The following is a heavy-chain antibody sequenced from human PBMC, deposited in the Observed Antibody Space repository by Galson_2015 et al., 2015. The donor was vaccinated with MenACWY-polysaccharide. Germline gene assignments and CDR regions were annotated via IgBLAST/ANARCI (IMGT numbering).Heavy chain of an antibody. J-gene: IGHJ4*02. CDR3: AREGQSFDY. CDR1: GYTFTSYF. Sequence: SVKVSCKASGYTFTSYFIHWLRQAPGQGLEWMAIINPSDGSTRYAQNFQGRVTMTRDTSTSTVYMDLSSLRSEDTAVYYCAREGQSFDYWGQGTLVTVSS. CDR2: INPSDGST. V-gene: IGHV1-46*01.